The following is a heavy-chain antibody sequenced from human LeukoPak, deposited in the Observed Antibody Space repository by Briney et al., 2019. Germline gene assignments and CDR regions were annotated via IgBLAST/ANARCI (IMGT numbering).Heavy chain of an antibody. CDR3: AKDITAYYYGPRGYYYGMDV. Sequence: QPGRSLRLSCAASGFTFDDYAMHWVRQAPRKGLEWVSGISWNSGSIGYADSVKGRFTISRDNAKNSLYLQTNSLRAEDTALYYCAKDITAYYYGPRGYYYGMDVWGQGTTVTVSS. CDR1: GFTFDDYA. J-gene: IGHJ6*02. D-gene: IGHD3-10*01. CDR2: ISWNSGSI. V-gene: IGHV3-9*01.